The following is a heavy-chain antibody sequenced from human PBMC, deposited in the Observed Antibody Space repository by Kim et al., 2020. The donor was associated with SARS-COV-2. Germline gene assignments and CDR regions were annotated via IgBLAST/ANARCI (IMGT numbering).Heavy chain of an antibody. D-gene: IGHD6-19*01. Sequence: KYSVDSVKGRFPIARDNAKNSLYLQMSGLRAGDTAVYYCASGAVAGGYWGQGTLVTVSS. CDR2: K. V-gene: IGHV3-7*03. CDR3: ASGAVAGGY. J-gene: IGHJ4*02.